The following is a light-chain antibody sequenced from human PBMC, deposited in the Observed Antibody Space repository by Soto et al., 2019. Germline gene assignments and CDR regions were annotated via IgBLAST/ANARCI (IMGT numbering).Light chain of an antibody. CDR2: EVS. J-gene: IGLJ1*01. Sequence: QSALTQPASVSGSPGQSITISCTGTISDVGGYNYVSWYQLHPGKAPKLMVYEVSNRPSGVSNRFSGSKSGNTASLTISGLQAEDEADYYCSSYTSSPAYVFGTGTKVTGL. CDR1: ISDVGGYNY. V-gene: IGLV2-14*01. CDR3: SSYTSSPAYV.